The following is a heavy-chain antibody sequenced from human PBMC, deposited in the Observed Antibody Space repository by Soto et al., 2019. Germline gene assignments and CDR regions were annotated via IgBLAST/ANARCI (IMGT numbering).Heavy chain of an antibody. Sequence: QVQLVESGGGLVKPGGSLRLSCAASGFTFSDYYMSWIRQAPGKGLEWVSYISSSSSYTNYADSVKGRFTISRDNAKNSLYLQMNSLRAEDTAVYYCARDRVVRGVIRSVTDYWGQGTLVTVSS. J-gene: IGHJ4*02. CDR3: ARDRVVRGVIRSVTDY. V-gene: IGHV3-11*05. D-gene: IGHD3-10*01. CDR2: ISSSSSYT. CDR1: GFTFSDYY.